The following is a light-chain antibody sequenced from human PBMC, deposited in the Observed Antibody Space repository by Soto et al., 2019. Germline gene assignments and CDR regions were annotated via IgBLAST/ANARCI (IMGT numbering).Light chain of an antibody. Sequence: QLVLTQSPSASASLGASVKLTCTLSSGHSSYAIAWHQQQPEKGPRYLMKLNSDGSHSKGDGIPDRFSGSSSGAERYLTISSLQSEDEADYYCQSYDSSLSAVVFGGGTKLTVL. CDR2: LNSDGSH. CDR1: SGHSSYA. V-gene: IGLV4-69*01. CDR3: QSYDSSLSAVV. J-gene: IGLJ2*01.